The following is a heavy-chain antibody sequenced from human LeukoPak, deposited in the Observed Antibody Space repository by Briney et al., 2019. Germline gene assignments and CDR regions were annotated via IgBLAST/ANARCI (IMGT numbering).Heavy chain of an antibody. CDR3: ARDPTRYASTTVVVSNFDY. D-gene: IGHD4-23*01. J-gene: IGHJ4*02. CDR2: ISSSGSTI. V-gene: IGHV3-48*03. Sequence: GGSLRLSCAASGFTFSSYEMNWVRQAPGKGLEWVSYISSSGSTIYYADSVKGRFTISRDNAKNSLYLQMNSLRDEDTAVYYCARDPTRYASTTVVVSNFDYWGQGTLVTVSS. CDR1: GFTFSSYE.